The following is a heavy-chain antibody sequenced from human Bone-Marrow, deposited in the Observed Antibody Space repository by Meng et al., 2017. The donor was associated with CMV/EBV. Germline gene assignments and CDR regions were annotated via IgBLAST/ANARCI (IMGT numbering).Heavy chain of an antibody. CDR1: GYSISSGYY. CDR3: ARGSVGARLAT. J-gene: IGHJ4*02. Sequence: SETLSLTCTVSGYSISSGYYWGWIRQPPGKGLEWIGSIYHTGTTYYNPSLKSRVTISVDTPKNQLSLKLSFVTAADTAVYYCARGSVGARLATWGQGTLVTVSS. D-gene: IGHD1-26*01. CDR2: IYHTGTT. V-gene: IGHV4-38-2*02.